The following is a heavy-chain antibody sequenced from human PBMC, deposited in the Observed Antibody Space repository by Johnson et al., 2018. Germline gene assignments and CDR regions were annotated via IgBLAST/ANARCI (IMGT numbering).Heavy chain of an antibody. CDR2: IWYDGSNK. D-gene: IGHD5-18*01. Sequence: QVQLVQSGGGVVQPGRSLRLSCAASGFTFSSYGMHWVRQAPGKGLEWVAVIWYDGSNKYYADSVKGRFTISRDNSKNTLYLQMNSLRAEDTAVYYCTTVGGYSYGSYYYYYYYMDVWGKGTTVTVSS. V-gene: IGHV3-33*01. CDR1: GFTFSSYG. J-gene: IGHJ6*03. CDR3: TTVGGYSYGSYYYYYYYMDV.